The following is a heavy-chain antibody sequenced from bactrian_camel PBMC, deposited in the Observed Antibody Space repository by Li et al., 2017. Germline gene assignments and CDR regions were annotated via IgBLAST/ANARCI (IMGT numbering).Heavy chain of an antibody. D-gene: IGHD6*01. CDR2: IRSDGRT. CDR1: GYTYTPYC. J-gene: IGHJ4*01. V-gene: IGHV3S55*01. Sequence: HVQLVESGGGSVQAGESLRLSCAVSGYTYTPYCMGWFRQAPGKEREAVTTIRSDGRTSYADSVKGRLTISKDNAKNTLYLQMSSLRPEDTAMYYCAAGKDTVVAGDLRCALPDHANWGQGTQVTVS. CDR3: AAGKDTVVAGDLRCALPDHAN.